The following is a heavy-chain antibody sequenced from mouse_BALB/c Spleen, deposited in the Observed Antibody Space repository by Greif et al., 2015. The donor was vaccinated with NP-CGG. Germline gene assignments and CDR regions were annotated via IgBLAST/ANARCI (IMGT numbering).Heavy chain of an antibody. J-gene: IGHJ4*01. V-gene: IGHV5-17*02. CDR3: ARTTVVAYYAMDY. CDR2: ISSGCSTI. CDR1: GFTFSSFG. Sequence: EVKVVESGGGLVQPGGSRKLSCAASGFTFSSFGMHWVRQAPEKGLEWVAYISSGCSTIYYADTVKGRFTISRDNPKNTLFLQMTSLRSEDTAMYYCARTTVVAYYAMDYWGQGTSVTVSS. D-gene: IGHD1-1*01.